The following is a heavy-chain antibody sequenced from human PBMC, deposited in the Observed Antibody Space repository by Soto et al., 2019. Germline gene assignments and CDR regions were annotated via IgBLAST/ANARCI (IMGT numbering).Heavy chain of an antibody. V-gene: IGHV3-30-3*01. CDR3: ATLDSGYDYGRGFDY. CDR2: ISYDGSNK. J-gene: IGHJ4*02. Sequence: QVQLVESGGGVVQPGRSLRLSCAASGFTFSSYAMHWVRQAPGKGLEWVAVISYDGSNKYYADSVKGRFTISRDNSKNTLYLQMNSLRAEDTAVYYCATLDSGYDYGRGFDYGGQGTLVTVSS. CDR1: GFTFSSYA. D-gene: IGHD5-12*01.